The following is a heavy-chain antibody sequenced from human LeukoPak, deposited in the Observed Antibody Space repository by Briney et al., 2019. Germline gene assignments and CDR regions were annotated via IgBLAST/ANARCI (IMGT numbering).Heavy chain of an antibody. J-gene: IGHJ4*02. Sequence: SETLSLTCTVSGGSISTTGYYWGWIRQSPGKGLEWIGSTYYSGITCYNPSLQSRVTISVDKSKNQFSLKLDSVTAADTAVYYCARDVRSGSSFDFWGQGTLVTVSS. V-gene: IGHV4-39*07. D-gene: IGHD3-10*01. CDR2: TYYSGIT. CDR1: GGSISTTGYY. CDR3: ARDVRSGSSFDF.